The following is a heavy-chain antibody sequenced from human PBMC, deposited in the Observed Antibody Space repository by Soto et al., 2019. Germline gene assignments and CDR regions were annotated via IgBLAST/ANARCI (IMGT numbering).Heavy chain of an antibody. CDR3: AKGSHGSGSYLFQEYYYYYYMDV. CDR1: GVTFSSYG. CDR2: ISYDGSNK. J-gene: IGHJ6*03. D-gene: IGHD3-10*01. Sequence: GGPLRLSCAAFGVTFSSYGMHWVRKAPGKGLEWVAVISYDGSNKYYADSVKGRFTISRDNSKNTLYLQMNSLRAEDTAVYYYAKGSHGSGSYLFQEYYYYYYMDVWGKGTTVTVSS. V-gene: IGHV3-30*18.